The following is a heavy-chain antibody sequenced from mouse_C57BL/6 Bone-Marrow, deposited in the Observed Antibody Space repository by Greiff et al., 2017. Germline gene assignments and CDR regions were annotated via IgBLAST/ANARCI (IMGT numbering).Heavy chain of an antibody. V-gene: IGHV5-9-1*02. D-gene: IGHD1-1*01. J-gene: IGHJ3*01. Sequence: DVMLVESGEGLVKPGGSLKLSCAASGFTFSSYAMSWVRQTPEKRLEWVAYISSGGDYIYYADTVKGRFTIFRDNARNTLYLQMSSLKSEDTAMYYCTRDNYGSSPWFAYWGQGTLVTVSA. CDR2: ISSGGDYI. CDR3: TRDNYGSSPWFAY. CDR1: GFTFSSYA.